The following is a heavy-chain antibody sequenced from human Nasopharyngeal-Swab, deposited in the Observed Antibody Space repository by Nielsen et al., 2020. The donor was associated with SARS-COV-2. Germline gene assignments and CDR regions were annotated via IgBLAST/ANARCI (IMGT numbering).Heavy chain of an antibody. J-gene: IGHJ4*02. D-gene: IGHD3-3*01. Sequence: SETLSLTCTVSCGSISSGGYYWSWIRQHPGKGLEWIGYIYYSGSTYYNPSLKSRVTISVDTSKNQFSLKLSSVTAADTAVYYCARARSTIFGVVQSFDYWGQGTLVTVSS. CDR3: ARARSTIFGVVQSFDY. CDR2: IYYSGST. V-gene: IGHV4-31*03. CDR1: CGSISSGGYY.